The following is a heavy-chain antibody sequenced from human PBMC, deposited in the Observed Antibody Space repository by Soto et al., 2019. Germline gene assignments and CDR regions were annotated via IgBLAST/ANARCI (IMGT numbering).Heavy chain of an antibody. CDR2: IRSKANSYAT. V-gene: IGHV3-73*01. Sequence: GGSLRLSCAASGFTFSGSAMYWVRQASGKGLEWVGRIRSKANSYATAYAASVKGRFTISRDDSKNTAYLQMNSLKTEDTAVYYCARARGITSVVPAAPRFDYWGQGTLVTVSS. J-gene: IGHJ4*02. CDR3: ARARGITSVVPAAPRFDY. D-gene: IGHD2-2*01. CDR1: GFTFSGSA.